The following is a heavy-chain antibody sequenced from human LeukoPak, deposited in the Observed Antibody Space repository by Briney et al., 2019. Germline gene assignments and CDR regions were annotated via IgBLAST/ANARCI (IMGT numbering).Heavy chain of an antibody. Sequence: GGSLRLSCAASGFTFSSYWMSWVRQAPGKGLEWVANIKQDGSEKYYVDSVKGRFTISRDNAKNSLYLQMNSLRAEDTAVYYCASSGVRGVISYFDYWGQGTLVTVSS. CDR1: GFTFSSYW. CDR3: ASSGVRGVISYFDY. V-gene: IGHV3-7*01. D-gene: IGHD3-10*01. CDR2: IKQDGSEK. J-gene: IGHJ4*02.